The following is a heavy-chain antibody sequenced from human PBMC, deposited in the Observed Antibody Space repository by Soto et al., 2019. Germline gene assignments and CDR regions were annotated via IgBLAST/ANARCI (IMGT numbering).Heavy chain of an antibody. J-gene: IGHJ4*02. D-gene: IGHD6-19*01. CDR2: ISYDGSNK. Sequence: QVQLVESGGGVVQPGRSLRLSCAASGFTFSSYGMHWVRQAPGKGLEWVAVISYDGSNKYYADSVKGRFTISRDNSKNTLYLQMNSLRAEDTAVYYCAKGEQWLFVVMVGYFDYWGQGTLVTVSS. CDR3: AKGEQWLFVVMVGYFDY. CDR1: GFTFSSYG. V-gene: IGHV3-30*18.